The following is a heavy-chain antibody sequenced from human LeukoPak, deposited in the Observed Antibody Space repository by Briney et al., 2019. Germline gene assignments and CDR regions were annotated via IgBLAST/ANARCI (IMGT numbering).Heavy chain of an antibody. J-gene: IGHJ4*02. CDR3: ARRSGIAVARAFDY. D-gene: IGHD6-19*01. Sequence: GGSLRLSCAASGFTFDDYDMTWVRQVPGKGLEWISVVTDSGDYTYYADSVKGRFTISRDNSKNTLYLQMNSLRAEDTAVYYCARRSGIAVARAFDYWGQGTLVTVSS. V-gene: IGHV3-23*01. CDR1: GFTFDDYD. CDR2: VTDSGDYT.